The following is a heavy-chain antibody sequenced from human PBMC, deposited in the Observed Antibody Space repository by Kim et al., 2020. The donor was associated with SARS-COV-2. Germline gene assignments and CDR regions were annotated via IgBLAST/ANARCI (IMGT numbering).Heavy chain of an antibody. CDR3: ATDGRSEGRYDYFDQ. D-gene: IGHD6-19*01. J-gene: IGHJ4*02. V-gene: IGHV3-7*01. Sequence: ESGKRRVTISQDKAKNSLYLQMNSLGAEDTAVYYCATDGRSEGRYDYFDQWGQGTLVTVSS.